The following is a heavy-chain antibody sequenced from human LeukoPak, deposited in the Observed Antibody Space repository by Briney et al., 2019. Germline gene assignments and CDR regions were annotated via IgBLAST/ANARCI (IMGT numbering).Heavy chain of an antibody. D-gene: IGHD1-26*01. J-gene: IGHJ4*02. CDR1: GFTFDDYG. V-gene: IGHV3-20*04. Sequence: GGSLILSCAASGFTFDDYGMSWVRQAPGKGLEWVSGINWNGGSTGYADSVKGRFTISRDNAKNSLYLQMNSLRAEDTALYYCARAKGPIVGATLDYWGQGTLVTVSS. CDR2: INWNGGST. CDR3: ARAKGPIVGATLDY.